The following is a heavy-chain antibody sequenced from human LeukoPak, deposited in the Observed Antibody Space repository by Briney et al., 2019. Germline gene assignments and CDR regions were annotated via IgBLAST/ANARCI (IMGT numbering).Heavy chain of an antibody. V-gene: IGHV4-61*02. J-gene: IGHJ5*02. CDR2: IYTSGST. D-gene: IGHD3-10*01. CDR1: GGSISSGSYY. Sequence: PSETLSLTCTVSGGSISSGSYYWSWIRLPAGKGLEWIGRIYTSGSTNYNPSLKSRVTISVDTSKSQFSLKLSSVTAADTAVYYCAREPRVRYGSGSSNWFDPWGQGTLVTVSS. CDR3: AREPRVRYGSGSSNWFDP.